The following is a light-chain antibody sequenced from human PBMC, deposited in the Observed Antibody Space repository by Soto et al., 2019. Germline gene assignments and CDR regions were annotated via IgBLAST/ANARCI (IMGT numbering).Light chain of an antibody. V-gene: IGLV2-14*01. CDR1: SSDVGGYDF. Sequence: QSALTQPASVSGSPGQSITISCTGTSSDVGGYDFVSWYQQHPGKAPKLMIYEVSYRPSGVSNRFSGSKSGDTASLTISGLQAEDEADYYCSSYTRGSTLYVFGTGTKLTVL. J-gene: IGLJ1*01. CDR2: EVS. CDR3: SSYTRGSTLYV.